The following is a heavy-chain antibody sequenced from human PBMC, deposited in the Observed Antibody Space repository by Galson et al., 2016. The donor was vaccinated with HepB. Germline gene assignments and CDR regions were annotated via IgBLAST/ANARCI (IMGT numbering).Heavy chain of an antibody. Sequence: SLRLSCAASGFTFDDYAMHWVRQAPGKGLEWVSGIDWNSGSTGYADSVKGRFTISRDNAKNSLYLQMNSLRAEDTALYYCAKAYYSSGWSANYYYGMDVWGQGTTVTVSS. J-gene: IGHJ6*02. CDR3: AKAYYSSGWSANYYYGMDV. D-gene: IGHD6-19*01. V-gene: IGHV3-9*01. CDR1: GFTFDDYA. CDR2: IDWNSGST.